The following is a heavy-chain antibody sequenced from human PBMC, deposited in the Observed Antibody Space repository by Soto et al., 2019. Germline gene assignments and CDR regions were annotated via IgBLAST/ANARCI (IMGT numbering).Heavy chain of an antibody. V-gene: IGHV3-15*01. J-gene: IGHJ3*02. CDR2: VKSKPAGGTI. Sequence: EVQLLESGGGLVQPGGSLRLSCAASGFTFSSNAWMSWVRQAPGKGLEWVGRVKSKPAGGTIDYAAPVQGRFTISREDSKNTLYLQMNSLKTEDTAVYYCVVPHGNNYDKSSYYYKNAFDIWGQGTTVTVSS. CDR3: VVPHGNNYDKSSYYYKNAFDI. D-gene: IGHD3-22*01. CDR1: GFTFSSNAW.